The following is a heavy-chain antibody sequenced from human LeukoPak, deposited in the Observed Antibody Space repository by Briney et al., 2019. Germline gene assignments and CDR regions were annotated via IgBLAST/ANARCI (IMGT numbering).Heavy chain of an antibody. V-gene: IGHV3-48*01. CDR2: ISSTSSTV. D-gene: IGHD5-12*01. Sequence: PGGSLRLSCAASGFTFSSYSLNWVRQAPGKGLEWVSYISSTSSTVYYADSVKGRFTISRDNVKNSLYLQMNSLRAEDTAVYYCAKHHSGYDYYFDYWGQGTLVTVSS. J-gene: IGHJ4*02. CDR1: GFTFSSYS. CDR3: AKHHSGYDYYFDY.